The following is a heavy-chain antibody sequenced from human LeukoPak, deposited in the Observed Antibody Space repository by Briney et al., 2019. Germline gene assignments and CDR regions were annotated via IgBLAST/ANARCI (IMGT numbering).Heavy chain of an antibody. D-gene: IGHD3-16*01. J-gene: IGHJ5*02. CDR2: IYYSGST. CDR1: GGSISSSSYY. CDR3: ARRTSGAWGNWFDP. Sequence: PSETLSLTCTVSGGSISSSSYYWSWIRQPPGKGLEWIGYIYYSGSTNYNPSLKSRVTISVDTSKNQFSLKLSSVTAADTAVYYCARRTSGAWGNWFDPWGQGTLVTVSS. V-gene: IGHV4-61*01.